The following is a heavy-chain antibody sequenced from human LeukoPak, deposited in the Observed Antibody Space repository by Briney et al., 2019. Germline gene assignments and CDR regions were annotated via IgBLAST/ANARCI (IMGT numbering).Heavy chain of an antibody. J-gene: IGHJ3*02. D-gene: IGHD2-21*01. V-gene: IGHV1-18*01. CDR1: GGTFSSYA. CDR3: ARDTGNVVVIDVPHDAFDI. Sequence: ASVKVSCKASGGTFSSYAISWVRQAPGQGLEWMGWISAYNGNTNYAQKLQGRVTMTTDISTSTAYMELRSLRSDDTAVYYCARDTGNVVVIDVPHDAFDIWGQGTMVTVSS. CDR2: ISAYNGNT.